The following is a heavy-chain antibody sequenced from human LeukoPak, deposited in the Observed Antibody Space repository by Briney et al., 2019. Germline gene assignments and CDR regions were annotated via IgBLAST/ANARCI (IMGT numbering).Heavy chain of an antibody. CDR1: GGSISSYY. Sequence: SGTLSLTCTVSGGSISSYYWSWIRQPPGKGLEWIGYIYYSGSTNYNPSLKSRVTISVDTSKNQFSLKLSSVTAADTAVYYCATSTVNTNNLYYYYGMDVWGQGTTVTVSS. CDR3: ATSTVNTNNLYYYYGMDV. V-gene: IGHV4-59*01. CDR2: IYYSGST. J-gene: IGHJ6*02. D-gene: IGHD4-17*01.